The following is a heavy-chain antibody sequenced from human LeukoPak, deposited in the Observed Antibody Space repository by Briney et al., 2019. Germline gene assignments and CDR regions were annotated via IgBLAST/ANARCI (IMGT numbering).Heavy chain of an antibody. CDR2: ISGSGGST. CDR1: GFTFSSYA. Sequence: GGSLRLSCAASGFTFSSYAMSWVRKAPGQGLERVSAISGSGGSTYYADSVKGRFTIPRDNSKNTLYLQMNSLRAEDTAVYYCAKYGAVRGNYYFDYWGRGTLVTVSS. V-gene: IGHV3-23*01. D-gene: IGHD3-10*01. J-gene: IGHJ4*02. CDR3: AKYGAVRGNYYFDY.